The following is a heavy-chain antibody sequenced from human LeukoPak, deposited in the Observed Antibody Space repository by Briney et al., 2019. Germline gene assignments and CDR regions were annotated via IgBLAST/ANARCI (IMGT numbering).Heavy chain of an antibody. V-gene: IGHV3-53*01. CDR2: IYSGGST. J-gene: IGHJ4*02. CDR3: GKKYGLPTTTERSVQY. Sequence: GGSLRLSCAASGFTVSSNYMSWVRQAPGKGLEWVSVIYSGGSTYYADSVKGRFTISRDNSKNTLYLQMNSLRAEDTAIYYCGKKYGLPTTTERSVQYWGQGTLVTVSS. D-gene: IGHD1-1*01. CDR1: GFTVSSNY.